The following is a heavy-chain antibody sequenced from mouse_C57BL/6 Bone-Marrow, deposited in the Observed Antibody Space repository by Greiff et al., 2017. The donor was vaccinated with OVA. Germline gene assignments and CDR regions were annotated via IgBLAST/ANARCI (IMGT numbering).Heavy chain of an antibody. D-gene: IGHD1-1*01. CDR1: GYTFTSYW. J-gene: IGHJ4*01. V-gene: IGHV1-64*01. CDR2: IHPNSGST. Sequence: QVQLQQSGAELVKPGASVKLSCKASGYTFTSYWMHWVKQRPGQGLEWIGMIHPNSGSTNYNEKFKSKATLTVDKSSSTAYMQLRSLTSEDSAVYYCARTLATVVASGDAMDYWGQGTSVTVSS. CDR3: ARTLATVVASGDAMDY.